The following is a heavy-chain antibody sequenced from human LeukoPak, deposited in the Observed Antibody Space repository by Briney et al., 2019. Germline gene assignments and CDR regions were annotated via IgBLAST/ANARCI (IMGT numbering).Heavy chain of an antibody. J-gene: IGHJ5*02. Sequence: SETLSLTCTVSGGSISSYYWTWIRQPPGKGLEWIGYIYYSGSTNSNPSLKSRVTISVDTSKNQFSLKLSSVTAADTAVYYCARGTNWFDPWGQGTLVTVSS. CDR2: IYYSGST. V-gene: IGHV4-59*01. CDR3: ARGTNWFDP. CDR1: GGSISSYY.